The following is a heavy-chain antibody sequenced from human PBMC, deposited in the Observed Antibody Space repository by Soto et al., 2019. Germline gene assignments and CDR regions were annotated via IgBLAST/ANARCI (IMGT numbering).Heavy chain of an antibody. CDR3: ARDMREYSYGSRPLGPSDY. J-gene: IGHJ4*02. CDR1: GFTFSSYG. D-gene: IGHD5-18*01. V-gene: IGHV3-33*01. CDR2: IWYDGSNK. Sequence: GGSLRLSCAASGFTFSSYGMHWVRQAPGKGLEWVAVIWYDGSNKYYADSVKGRFTISRDNSKNTLYLQMNSLRAEDTAVYYCARDMREYSYGSRPLGPSDYWGQGTLVTVSS.